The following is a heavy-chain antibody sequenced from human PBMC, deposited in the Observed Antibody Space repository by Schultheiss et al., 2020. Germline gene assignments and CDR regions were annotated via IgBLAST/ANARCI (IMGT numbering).Heavy chain of an antibody. Sequence: GESLKISCKGSGYSFTSYWIGWVRQMPGKGLEWMGIIYPGDSDTRYSPSFQGQVTISADKSISTAYLQWSSLKASDTAMYYCARWAYCSSTSCSYYYGMDVWGQGTMVTVSS. CDR1: GYSFTSYW. CDR3: ARWAYCSSTSCSYYYGMDV. D-gene: IGHD2-2*01. CDR2: IYPGDSDT. V-gene: IGHV5-51*01. J-gene: IGHJ6*02.